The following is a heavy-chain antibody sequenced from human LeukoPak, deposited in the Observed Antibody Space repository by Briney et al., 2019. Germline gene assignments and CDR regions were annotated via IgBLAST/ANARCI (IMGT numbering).Heavy chain of an antibody. CDR1: GGSISSGSYY. D-gene: IGHD6-19*01. CDR3: AAESERWLVRS. J-gene: IGHJ4*02. CDR2: IYTSGST. V-gene: IGHV4-61*02. Sequence: SETLSLTCTVSGGSISSGSYYWSWIRQPAGKGLEWIGRIYTSGSTNYNPSLKSRVTISVDTSKNQFSLKLSSVTAADTAVYYCAAESERWLVRSWGQGTLVTVSS.